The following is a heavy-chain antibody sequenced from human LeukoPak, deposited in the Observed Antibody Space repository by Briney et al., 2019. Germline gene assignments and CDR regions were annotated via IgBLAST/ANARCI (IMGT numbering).Heavy chain of an antibody. CDR3: AKGRRAPLVGTITKSWIDY. J-gene: IGHJ4*02. Sequence: GGSLRLSCAASEFSVGSNYMTWVRQAPGKGLEWVSLIYSGGSTYYADSVKGRFTISRDNSKNTLYLQMNSLRADDTAVYYCAKGRRAPLVGTITKSWIDYWGQGTLVTVSS. CDR2: IYSGGST. V-gene: IGHV3-66*01. CDR1: EFSVGSNY. D-gene: IGHD1-7*01.